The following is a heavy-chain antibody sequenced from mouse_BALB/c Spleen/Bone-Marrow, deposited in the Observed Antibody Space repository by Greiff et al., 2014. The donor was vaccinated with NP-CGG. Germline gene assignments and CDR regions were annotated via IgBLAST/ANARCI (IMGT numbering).Heavy chain of an antibody. CDR2: IYPGDGDT. V-gene: IGHV1-82*01. D-gene: IGHD1-1*01. CDR3: ARSAYYGSSYGVMDY. J-gene: IGHJ4*01. Sequence: QVQLQQSVPELVKPGASVKISCTGSGYAFSSSWMNWVKQRPGQGLEWIGRIYPGDGDTNSNGRFKGKATLTADRSSNTAYMQLSSLTSVDSAVYFCARSAYYGSSYGVMDYWGQGTSVTVSS. CDR1: GYAFSSSW.